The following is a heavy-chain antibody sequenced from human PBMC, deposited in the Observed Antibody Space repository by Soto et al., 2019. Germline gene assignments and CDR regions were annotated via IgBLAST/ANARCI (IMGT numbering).Heavy chain of an antibody. CDR3: ARDDGGGGPDY. V-gene: IGHV3-30-3*01. D-gene: IGHD2-15*01. CDR2: ISYDGSNK. J-gene: IGHJ4*02. Sequence: QSGGSLRLSCAASGFTFSSYAMHWVRQAPGKGLEWVAVISYDGSNKYYADSVKGRFTISRDNSKNTLYLQMNSLRAEDTAVYYCARDDGGGGPDYWGQGTLVTVSS. CDR1: GFTFSSYA.